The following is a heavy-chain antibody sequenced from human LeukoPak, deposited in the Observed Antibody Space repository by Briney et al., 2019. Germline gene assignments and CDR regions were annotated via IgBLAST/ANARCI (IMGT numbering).Heavy chain of an antibody. CDR1: GFTFSSYG. CDR2: ISYHGSNK. Sequence: PGGSLRLSCAASGFTFSSYGMHWVRQAPGKGLEWVALISYHGSNKYYADSVKGRFTISRDNSKNTLYLQMNSLRAEDTAVYYCAKDTSGLDYWGQGTLVTVPS. CDR3: AKDTSGLDY. V-gene: IGHV3-30*18. D-gene: IGHD6-19*01. J-gene: IGHJ4*02.